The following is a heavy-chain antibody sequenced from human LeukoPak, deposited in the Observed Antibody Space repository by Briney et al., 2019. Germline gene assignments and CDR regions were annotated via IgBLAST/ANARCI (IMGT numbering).Heavy chain of an antibody. CDR1: GYTFSSYW. CDR3: ARQNDFRLDY. D-gene: IGHD3-3*01. V-gene: IGHV5-51*01. J-gene: IGHJ4*02. Sequence: GESLKISCKGSGYTFSSYWNGWVRQMPGKGLEWMGIIYPGDSDTRYSPSLQGQVTISVDTSIGTAYLQWSSLKASDTAIYYCARQNDFRLDYWGQGTLVTVSS. CDR2: IYPGDSDT.